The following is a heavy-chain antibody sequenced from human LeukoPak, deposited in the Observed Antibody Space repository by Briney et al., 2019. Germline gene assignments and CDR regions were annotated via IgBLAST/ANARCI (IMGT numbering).Heavy chain of an antibody. CDR1: GASVSSASY. Sequence: SETLSLTCTVSGASVSSASYWTWIRQPPGKGVEWIAHIYNGVNTNYNPSLKSRVTISVDTSKNQFSLRLNSVTAADTAVYYCARATFVVVPAANLTYYYYGMDVWGQGTTVTVSS. CDR3: ARATFVVVPAANLTYYYYGMDV. J-gene: IGHJ6*02. D-gene: IGHD2-2*01. V-gene: IGHV4-61*01. CDR2: IYNGVNT.